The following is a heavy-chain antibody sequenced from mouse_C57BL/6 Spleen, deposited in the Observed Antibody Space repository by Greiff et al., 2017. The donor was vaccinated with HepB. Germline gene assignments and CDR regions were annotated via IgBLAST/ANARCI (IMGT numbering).Heavy chain of an antibody. Sequence: VQLQQSGPELVKPGASVKISCKASGYAFSSSWMNWVKQRPGKGLEWIGRIYPGDGDTNYNGKFKGKATLTADKSSSTAYMQLSSLTSEDSAVYFCARFTTVVAVYYYAMDYWGQGTSVTVSS. CDR2: IYPGDGDT. CDR3: ARFTTVVAVYYYAMDY. V-gene: IGHV1-82*01. J-gene: IGHJ4*01. CDR1: GYAFSSSW. D-gene: IGHD1-1*01.